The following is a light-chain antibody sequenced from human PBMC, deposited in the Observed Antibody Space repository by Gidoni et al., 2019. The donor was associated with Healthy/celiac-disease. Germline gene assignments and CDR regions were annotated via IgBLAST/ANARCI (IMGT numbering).Light chain of an antibody. CDR1: QSVSSSY. CDR3: QQYGSSPT. CDR2: GAS. Sequence: EIVLTQSPGTLSLSPGERPTLSCRASQSVSSSYFAWYQQQPGQAPRLLIAGASSRDTGIPDRFSGSGSGTDFTLNISRLEPEDFAVYYCQQYGSSPTFGQGTKVEIK. V-gene: IGKV3-20*01. J-gene: IGKJ1*01.